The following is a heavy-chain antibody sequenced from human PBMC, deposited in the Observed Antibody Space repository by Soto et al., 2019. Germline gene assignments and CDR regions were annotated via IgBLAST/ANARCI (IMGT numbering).Heavy chain of an antibody. CDR1: GFTFSSYS. D-gene: IGHD2-2*01. CDR3: ASPVVPPNYYYYGMDV. J-gene: IGHJ6*02. V-gene: IGHV3-21*01. Sequence: GGSLRLSCAASGFTFSSYSMNWVRQAPGKGLEWVSSISSSSSYIYYADSVKGRFTISRDNAKNSPYLQMNSLRAEDTAVYYCASPVVPPNYYYYGMDVWGQGTTVTV. CDR2: ISSSSSYI.